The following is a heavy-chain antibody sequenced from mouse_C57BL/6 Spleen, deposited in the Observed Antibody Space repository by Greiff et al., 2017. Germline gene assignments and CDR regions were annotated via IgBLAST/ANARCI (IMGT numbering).Heavy chain of an antibody. CDR3: ARVDYGFAD. CDR1: GFTFSDYY. Sequence: EVQRVESEGGLVQPGSSMKLSCTASGFTFSDYYMAWVRQVPEKGLEWVANINYDGSSTYYLDSLKSRFIISRDNAKNILYLQMSSLKSEDTATYYCARVDYGFADWGQGTLVTVSA. D-gene: IGHD2-4*01. CDR2: INYDGSST. V-gene: IGHV5-16*01. J-gene: IGHJ3*01.